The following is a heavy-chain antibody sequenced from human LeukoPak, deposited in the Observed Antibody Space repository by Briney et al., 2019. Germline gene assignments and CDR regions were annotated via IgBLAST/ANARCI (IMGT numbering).Heavy chain of an antibody. D-gene: IGHD5-12*01. CDR1: GYRFTNYW. CDR3: ARPSYYGSGYDFEGFAY. CDR2: IYPGDSDI. J-gene: IGHJ4*02. V-gene: IGHV5-51*01. Sequence: GESLKISCKGSGYRFTNYWIGWVRQMPGKGLEWMGIIYPGDSDIRYSPSFQGQVTISADKSISTAYLQWSSLKASDTAMYYCARPSYYGSGYDFEGFAYWGQGTLVTVSS.